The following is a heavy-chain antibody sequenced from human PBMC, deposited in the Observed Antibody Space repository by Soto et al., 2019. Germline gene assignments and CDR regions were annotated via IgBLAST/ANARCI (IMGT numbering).Heavy chain of an antibody. D-gene: IGHD5-12*01. Sequence: FVIISVTSSVFGGSSISYYWRCIRKPPGKGLEWIGYIYYSGSTNYNPSLKSRVTISVDTSKNQFSLKLSSVTAADTAVYYCAREGNGYEVPGAFDIWGQGTMVTVSS. J-gene: IGHJ3*02. V-gene: IGHV4-59*01. CDR2: IYYSGST. CDR3: AREGNGYEVPGAFDI. CDR1: GGSSISYY.